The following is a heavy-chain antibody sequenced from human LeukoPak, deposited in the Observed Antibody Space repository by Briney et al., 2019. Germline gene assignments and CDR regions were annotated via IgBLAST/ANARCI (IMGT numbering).Heavy chain of an antibody. Sequence: GGSLRLSCAASGFTFSSYAMSWVRQAPGKGLEWVSAISGSGGSTYYADSVKGRFTISRDNSKNTLYLQMNSLRAEDTAVYYCAKGGGGRFLEWLPNRYYFDYWGQGTLVTVSS. CDR1: GFTFSSYA. J-gene: IGHJ4*02. V-gene: IGHV3-23*01. CDR3: AKGGGGRFLEWLPNRYYFDY. D-gene: IGHD3-3*01. CDR2: ISGSGGST.